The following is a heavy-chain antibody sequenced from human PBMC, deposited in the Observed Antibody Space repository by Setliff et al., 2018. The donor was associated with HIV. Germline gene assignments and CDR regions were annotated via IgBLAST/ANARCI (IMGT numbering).Heavy chain of an antibody. J-gene: IGHJ4*02. D-gene: IGHD3-3*01. CDR3: ARDLSTHWSGYSLGF. CDR1: GYTFTDYY. CDR2: VNPKFGGT. Sequence: ASVKVSCKASGYTFTDYYFHWVRQAPGQGLEWMGWVNPKFGGTLYAQKFRGRVTMTRDMSINTVCLELSSLSSDDTAVYYCARDLSTHWSGYSLGFWGPGTLVTVSS. V-gene: IGHV1-2*02.